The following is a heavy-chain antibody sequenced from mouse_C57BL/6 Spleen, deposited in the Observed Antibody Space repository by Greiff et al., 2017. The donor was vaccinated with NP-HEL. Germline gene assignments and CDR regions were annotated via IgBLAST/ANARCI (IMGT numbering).Heavy chain of an antibody. CDR1: GYTFTDYE. Sequence: VKLMESGAELVRPGASVTLSCKASGYTFTDYEMHWVKQTPVHGLELIGAIDPETGGTAYNQKFKGKAILTADKSSSTAYMELRSLTSEDSAVYYCTRGYGSSLDYWGQGTTLTVSS. D-gene: IGHD1-1*01. CDR2: IDPETGGT. J-gene: IGHJ2*01. V-gene: IGHV1-15*01. CDR3: TRGYGSSLDY.